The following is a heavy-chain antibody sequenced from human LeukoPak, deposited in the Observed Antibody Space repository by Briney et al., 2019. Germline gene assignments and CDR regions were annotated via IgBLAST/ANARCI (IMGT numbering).Heavy chain of an antibody. CDR1: GASINSSNNY. J-gene: IGHJ6*03. V-gene: IGHV4-61*02. CDR3: ARSLRVRGVPDYMDV. D-gene: IGHD3-10*01. CDR2: IFTSGST. Sequence: SETLSLTCTVSGASINSSNNYWSWIRQPAGKGLEWIGRIFTSGSTTYNPSLKSRVTVSIDTSKNQFSLNLSSVTAADTAVYYCARSLRVRGVPDYMDVWGKGTTVTISS.